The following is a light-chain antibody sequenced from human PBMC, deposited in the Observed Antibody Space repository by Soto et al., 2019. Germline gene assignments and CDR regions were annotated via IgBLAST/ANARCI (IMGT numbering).Light chain of an antibody. V-gene: IGKV3-20*01. CDR1: QSVSSPY. Sequence: EVVLTQSPVTLSLSPGERATLSCRASQSVSSPYLAWYQQKPGQPPRLLIYGASSRATDIPDRFIGSGSGTAFTLTIARLAPEEFAMYYCQQYGSSPFTFGPGTKVDI. CDR2: GAS. CDR3: QQYGSSPFT. J-gene: IGKJ3*01.